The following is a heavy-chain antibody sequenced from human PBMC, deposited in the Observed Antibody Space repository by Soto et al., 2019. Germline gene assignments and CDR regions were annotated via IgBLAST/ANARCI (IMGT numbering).Heavy chain of an antibody. V-gene: IGHV4-31*03. CDR1: GGSISSGGYY. Sequence: QVQLQESGPGLVKPSQTLSLTCTVSGGSISSGGYYWSWIRQHPGKGLEWIGYIYYSGSTYYNPSLKSRVTISVDTSKNQFSLKLSSLTAADTAVYYCAREGSTGYSDYRRSAFDIWGQGTMVTVSS. J-gene: IGHJ3*02. D-gene: IGHD4-17*01. CDR2: IYYSGST. CDR3: AREGSTGYSDYRRSAFDI.